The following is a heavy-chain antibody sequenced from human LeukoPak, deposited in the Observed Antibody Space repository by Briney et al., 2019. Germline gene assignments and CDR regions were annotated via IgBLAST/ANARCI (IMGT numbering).Heavy chain of an antibody. V-gene: IGHV3-30*02. CDR3: ARDTVVYFWSGLDV. Sequence: PGGSLRLSCAASGFTFSSYGMHWVRQAPGKGLEWVAFIRYDGSNKYYADSVKGRFTISRDNSKNTLYLQMNSLRVEDTAVYYCARDTVVYFWSGLDVWGKGTTVTVSS. J-gene: IGHJ6*04. CDR1: GFTFSSYG. CDR2: IRYDGSNK. D-gene: IGHD3-3*01.